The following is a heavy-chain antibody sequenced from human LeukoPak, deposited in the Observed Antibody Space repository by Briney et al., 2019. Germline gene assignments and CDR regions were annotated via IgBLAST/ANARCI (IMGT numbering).Heavy chain of an antibody. J-gene: IGHJ6*03. CDR3: ARSYSSSPYYYYYMDV. V-gene: IGHV4-61*01. CDR2: IYYSGST. Sequence: SETLSLTCTVSGGSISSGSYYWSWIRQPPGKGLEWIGYIYYSGSTNYNPSLKSRVTISVDTSKNQFSLKLSSVTAADTAVYYCARSYSSSPYYYYYMDVWGKGTTVTVSS. CDR1: GGSISSGSYY. D-gene: IGHD6-6*01.